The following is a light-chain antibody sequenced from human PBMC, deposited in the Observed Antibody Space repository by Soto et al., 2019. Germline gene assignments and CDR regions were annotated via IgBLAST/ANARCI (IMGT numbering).Light chain of an antibody. V-gene: IGKV3-20*01. CDR1: QSVSSSY. CDR2: GAS. CDR3: QQYDNYPLT. Sequence: EIVLTQSPGTLSLSPGERATLSCRASQSVSSSYLAWYQQKPGQAPRLLIYGASSRATGIPDRFSGSGSGTDFTLTISRLEPDDFATYYCQQYDNYPLTFGGGTKVEIK. J-gene: IGKJ4*01.